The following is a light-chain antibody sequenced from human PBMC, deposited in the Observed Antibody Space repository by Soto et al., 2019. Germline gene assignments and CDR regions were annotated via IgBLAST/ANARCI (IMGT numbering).Light chain of an antibody. Sequence: EIVLTQSPGTLSLSPGDSATLSCRASQSVTGSFLAWYQHKPGQAPRLLIFDASTRATGIPDRFSGSGSGTDFTLTISRLEPEDSAVYSCQQYGSSLTWTFGQGTKVEIK. CDR2: DAS. J-gene: IGKJ1*01. CDR3: QQYGSSLTWT. V-gene: IGKV3-20*01. CDR1: QSVTGSF.